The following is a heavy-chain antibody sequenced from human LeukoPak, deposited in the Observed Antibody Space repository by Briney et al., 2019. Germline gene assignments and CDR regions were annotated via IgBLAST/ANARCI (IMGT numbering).Heavy chain of an antibody. D-gene: IGHD5-18*01. CDR2: IYYSGST. CDR3: ARGGYSYGYLYYFDY. J-gene: IGHJ4*02. V-gene: IGHV4-59*07. Sequence: SDTLSLTCTVSGGSISSYYWSWIRQPPGKGLEWIGYIYYSGSTNYNPSLKSRVTISVDTSKNQFSLKLSSVTAADTAVYYCARGGYSYGYLYYFDYWGQGTLVTVSS. CDR1: GGSISSYY.